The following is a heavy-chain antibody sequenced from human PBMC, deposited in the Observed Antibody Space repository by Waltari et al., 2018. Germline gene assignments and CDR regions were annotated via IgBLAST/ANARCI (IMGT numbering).Heavy chain of an antibody. D-gene: IGHD6-19*01. J-gene: IGHJ4*02. CDR1: GFTFSSYS. Sequence: EVQLVESGGGLVKPGGSLRLSCAASGFTFSSYSMNWVRQAPGKGLEWVSSISSSSSYIYYADSVKGRFTISRDNAKNSLYLQMNSLRAEDTAVYYCARSYSSGWYYFAYWGQGTLVTVSS. CDR2: ISSSSSYI. CDR3: ARSYSSGWYYFAY. V-gene: IGHV3-21*01.